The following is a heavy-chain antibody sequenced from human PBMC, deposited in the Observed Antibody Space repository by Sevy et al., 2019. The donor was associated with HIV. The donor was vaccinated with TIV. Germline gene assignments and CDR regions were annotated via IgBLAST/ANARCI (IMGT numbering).Heavy chain of an antibody. J-gene: IGHJ4*02. D-gene: IGHD3-3*01. CDR1: GYTFTSYD. Sequence: ASVKVSCKASGYTFTSYDINWVRQATGQGLEWMGWMNPNSGITGYAQKFQGRVTMTRNTSISTAYMELSSLRSEDTAAYYCARAGYDFWRGYYTAYWGQGTLVTVSS. V-gene: IGHV1-8*01. CDR2: MNPNSGIT. CDR3: ARAGYDFWRGYYTAY.